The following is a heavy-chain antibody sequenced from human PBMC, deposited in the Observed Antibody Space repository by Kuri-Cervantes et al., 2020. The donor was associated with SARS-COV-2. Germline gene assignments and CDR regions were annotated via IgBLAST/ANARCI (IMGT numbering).Heavy chain of an antibody. D-gene: IGHD2-2*02. Sequence: GGSLTLSCAASGFTFSSYAMHWVRQAPGKGLEWVAVISYDGSNKYYADSLKGRFTNPRDNSKNPLYLQMNSLRAEDTAVYYWATSCFAKRYCSRTSCYSPFDYWGQGTLVTVSS. V-gene: IGHV3-30-3*01. CDR2: ISYDGSNK. J-gene: IGHJ4*02. CDR1: GFTFSSYA. CDR3: ATSCFAKRYCSRTSCYSPFDY.